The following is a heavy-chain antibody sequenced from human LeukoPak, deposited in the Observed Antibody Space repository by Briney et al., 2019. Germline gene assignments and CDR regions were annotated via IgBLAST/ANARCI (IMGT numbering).Heavy chain of an antibody. D-gene: IGHD5/OR15-5a*01. CDR3: ARDVLSHSYYYMDV. Sequence: SETLSLTCTVSGGSLSSGRCYWSWIRQTAVKGLQWIGRIYISGSTNYSPSLKSRVTISLDTSNNQFSLNLSSVTAADTAVYYCARDVLSHSYYYMDVWGKGTTVTVSS. CDR1: GGSLSSGRCY. CDR2: IYISGST. V-gene: IGHV4-61*02. J-gene: IGHJ6*03.